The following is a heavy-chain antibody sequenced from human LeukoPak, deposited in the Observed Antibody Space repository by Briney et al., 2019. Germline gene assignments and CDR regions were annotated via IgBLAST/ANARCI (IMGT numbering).Heavy chain of an antibody. Sequence: SETLSLTCTVSGGSISSYYWSWIRQPAGKGLEWIGRIYTSGSTNYNPSLKSRVTMSVDTSKNQFSLKLSSVTAADTAVYYCARGRVSSSTWYSTYYYFFYMDFWGKGTTVTVSS. D-gene: IGHD4-11*01. CDR2: IYTSGST. CDR1: GGSISSYY. V-gene: IGHV4-4*07. CDR3: ARGRVSSSTWYSTYYYFFYMDF. J-gene: IGHJ6*03.